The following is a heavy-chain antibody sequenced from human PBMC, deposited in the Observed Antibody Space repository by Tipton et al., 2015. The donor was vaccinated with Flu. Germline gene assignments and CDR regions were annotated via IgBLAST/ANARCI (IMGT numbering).Heavy chain of an antibody. J-gene: IGHJ4*02. CDR3: ASFISEYNWNYVEGLDY. D-gene: IGHD1-7*01. Sequence: LRLSCTVSGYSISSGYYWGWIRQPPGKGLEWIGSIYHSGSTYCNPSLKSRVTISVDTSKNQFSLKLSSVTAADTAVYYCASFISEYNWNYVEGLDYWGQGPLLTVSS. V-gene: IGHV4-38-2*02. CDR2: IYHSGST. CDR1: GYSISSGYY.